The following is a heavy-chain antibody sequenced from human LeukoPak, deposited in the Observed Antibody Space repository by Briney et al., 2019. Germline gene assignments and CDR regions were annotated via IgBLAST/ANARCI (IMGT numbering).Heavy chain of an antibody. Sequence: PGGSLRLSCAASGFTFSSYGMHWVRQAPGKGLEWVSAISGNGGSTYYADSVKGRFTISRDNSKNTLFLQMNSLRAEDTAVYYCAKDTDYYDSSGYYQGAFDIWGQGTMVTVSS. CDR3: AKDTDYYDSSGYYQGAFDI. CDR1: GFTFSSYG. V-gene: IGHV3-23*01. D-gene: IGHD3-22*01. J-gene: IGHJ3*02. CDR2: ISGNGGST.